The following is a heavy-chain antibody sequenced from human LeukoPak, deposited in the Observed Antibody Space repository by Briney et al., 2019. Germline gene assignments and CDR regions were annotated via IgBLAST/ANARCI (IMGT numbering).Heavy chain of an antibody. CDR3: GRDKWVVPGLPDN. J-gene: IGHJ4*02. CDR1: GFTFSSYG. D-gene: IGHD2-2*01. CDR2: IWYDGNNK. Sequence: PGGSLRLSCAASGFTFSSYGMHWVRQAPGKGLEWVAVIWYDGNNKYYADSVKGRFTISRDNSKNTMYLQMNSLRVEDTAVYYCGRDKWVVPGLPDNWGQGTLVTVSS. V-gene: IGHV3-33*08.